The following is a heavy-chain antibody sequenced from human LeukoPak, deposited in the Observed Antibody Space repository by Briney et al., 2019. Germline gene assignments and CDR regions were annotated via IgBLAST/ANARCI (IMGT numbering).Heavy chain of an antibody. V-gene: IGHV3-30*02. CDR2: IWSDGNNR. CDR1: GFTFRNYG. D-gene: IGHD2-8*02. Sequence: PGGSLRLSCAASGFTFRNYGMHWVRQATGKGLEWVSFIWSDGNNRFYADSVKGRFTISRGNSKNMLYLQMDTLRAEDTALYYCAKGPGASVSGFYMDVWGKGTTVIVSS. J-gene: IGHJ6*03. CDR3: AKGPGASVSGFYMDV.